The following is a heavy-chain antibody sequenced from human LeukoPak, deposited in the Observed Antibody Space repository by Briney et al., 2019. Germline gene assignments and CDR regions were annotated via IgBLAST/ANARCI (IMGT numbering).Heavy chain of an antibody. Sequence: GGSLRLSCAASGFTLSSYAMSWVRQAPGKGLEWVSAIGDSGNTYHADSVKGRSTISRDSSKNTLFLQMNRLRPEDAAVYYCAKAPVTTCRGAYCYPFDYWGQGTLVTVSS. CDR3: AKAPVTTCRGAYCYPFDY. D-gene: IGHD2-21*01. CDR1: GFTLSSYA. CDR2: IGDSGNT. J-gene: IGHJ4*02. V-gene: IGHV3-23*01.